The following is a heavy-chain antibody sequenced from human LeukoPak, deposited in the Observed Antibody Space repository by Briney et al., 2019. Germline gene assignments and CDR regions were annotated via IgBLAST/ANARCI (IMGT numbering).Heavy chain of an antibody. Sequence: SETLSLTCTVSGGSISSYYWSWIRQPPGKGLEWIGYIYYSGSTNYNPSLKSRVTISVDTSQNQFSLKLSSVTAADTAVYYCARLCGGDCSENYWGQGTLVTVSS. CDR1: GGSISSYY. CDR3: ARLCGGDCSENY. J-gene: IGHJ4*02. CDR2: IYYSGST. D-gene: IGHD2-21*02. V-gene: IGHV4-59*01.